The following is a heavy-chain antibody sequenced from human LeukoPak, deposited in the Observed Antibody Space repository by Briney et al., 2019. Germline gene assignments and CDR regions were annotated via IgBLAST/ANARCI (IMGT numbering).Heavy chain of an antibody. D-gene: IGHD4-17*01. CDR3: ARGDDYGDYEGAFDI. Sequence: KPGGSLRLSCAASGFTFSSYSMNWVRQAPGKGLEWVSSISSSSSYIYYADSVKGRFTISRDNAKNSLYLQMNSLRAEDTAVYYRARGDDYGDYEGAFDIWGQGTMVTVSS. CDR2: ISSSSSYI. J-gene: IGHJ3*02. CDR1: GFTFSSYS. V-gene: IGHV3-21*01.